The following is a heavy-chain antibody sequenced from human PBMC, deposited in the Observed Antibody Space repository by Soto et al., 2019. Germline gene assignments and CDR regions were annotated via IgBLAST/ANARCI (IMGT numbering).Heavy chain of an antibody. CDR1: GFTFSSYE. Sequence: GGSLRLSCAASGFTFSSYEMNWVRQAPGKGPEWVSYISSSGSTIYYADSVKGRFTISRDNAKNSLYLQMNSLRAEDTAVYYCASGAKLLLASPQTSYYFDYWGQGTLVTVSS. CDR3: ASGAKLLLASPQTSYYFDY. J-gene: IGHJ4*02. V-gene: IGHV3-48*03. CDR2: ISSSGSTI. D-gene: IGHD1-7*01.